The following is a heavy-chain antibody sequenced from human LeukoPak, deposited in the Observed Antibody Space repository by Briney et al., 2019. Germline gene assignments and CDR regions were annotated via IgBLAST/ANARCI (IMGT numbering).Heavy chain of an antibody. V-gene: IGHV3-23*01. J-gene: IGHJ4*02. D-gene: IGHD6-19*01. CDR2: ISGGGGST. CDR3: VNLYSSNY. Sequence: GGSLRLSCAASGFTFSSYAMSWVRQAPGKGLEWVSGISGGGGSTFYADSVKGRFTISRDNSKNTLYLQMSSLRAEDTAVYYCVNLYSSNYWGQGTLVTVSS. CDR1: GFTFSSYA.